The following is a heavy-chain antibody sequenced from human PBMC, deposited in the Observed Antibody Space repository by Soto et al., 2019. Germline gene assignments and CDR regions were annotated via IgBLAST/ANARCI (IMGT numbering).Heavy chain of an antibody. Sequence: GESLKISCKGSGYSFTSYWIGWVRQMPGKGLEWMGIIYPGDSDTRYSPSFQGQVTISADKSISTAYLQWSSLKASDTAMYYCARRQDYYDSSGYFDYWGKGTLVTVSS. CDR3: ARRQDYYDSSGYFDY. V-gene: IGHV5-51*01. CDR1: GYSFTSYW. J-gene: IGHJ4*02. CDR2: IYPGDSDT. D-gene: IGHD3-22*01.